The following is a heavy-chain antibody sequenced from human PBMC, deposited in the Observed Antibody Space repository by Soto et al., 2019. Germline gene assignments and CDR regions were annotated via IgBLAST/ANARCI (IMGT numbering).Heavy chain of an antibody. Sequence: EVQVLESGGGLVQPGGSLRLSCAASGFTFSSYAMSWVRQAPGKGLEWVSAISGSGGSTYYADSVKGRFTISRDNSKNTLYLQMNSLRAEDTAVYYCAKDTSPYSSGYDFDYWGQGTLVTVSS. CDR1: GFTFSSYA. CDR3: AKDTSPYSSGYDFDY. J-gene: IGHJ4*02. V-gene: IGHV3-23*01. CDR2: ISGSGGST. D-gene: IGHD6-19*01.